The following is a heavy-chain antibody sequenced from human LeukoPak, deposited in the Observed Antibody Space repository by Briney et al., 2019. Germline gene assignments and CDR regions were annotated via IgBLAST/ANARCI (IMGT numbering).Heavy chain of an antibody. CDR1: GFTFTSSA. V-gene: IGHV1-58*02. D-gene: IGHD3-3*01. CDR3: AAGYDFWSGHYYYGMDV. J-gene: IGHJ6*02. Sequence: TSVEVSCKASGFTFTSSAMQWVRQARGQRLEWIGWIVVGSGNTNYAQKFQERVTITRDMSTSTAYMELSSLRSEDTAVYYCAAGYDFWSGHYYYGMDVWGQGTTVTVSS. CDR2: IVVGSGNT.